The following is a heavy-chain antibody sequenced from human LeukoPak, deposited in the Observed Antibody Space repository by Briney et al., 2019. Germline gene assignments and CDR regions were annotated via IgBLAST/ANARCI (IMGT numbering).Heavy chain of an antibody. CDR3: ARGVDYYGV. CDR1: GGSFSGYS. Sequence: PSETLSLTCAVYGGSFSGYSWNWIRQPPVKGLEWIGEINHSGGANYNPSLKSRVTISVDTSKKQFSLKLSSVTAADTAVYYCARGVDYYGVWGQGTLVTVSS. J-gene: IGHJ4*02. V-gene: IGHV4-34*01. D-gene: IGHD3-10*01. CDR2: INHSGGA.